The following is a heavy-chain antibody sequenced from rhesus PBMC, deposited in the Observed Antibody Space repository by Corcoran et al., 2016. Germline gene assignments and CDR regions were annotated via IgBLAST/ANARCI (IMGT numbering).Heavy chain of an antibody. CDR1: GYSFTSYW. V-gene: IGHV5-20*01. D-gene: IGHD1-26*01. CDR3: ARGYNWNQGLGY. Sequence: EVQLVQSGAEVKRPGESLKISCKTYGYSFTSYWISWVRQMPGKGLEWMGTIEPSDSDTRYNPSFQGQVTISADKSISTAYLQWSRLKASDTATYFCARGYNWNQGLGYWGQGVLVTVSS. CDR2: IEPSDSDT. J-gene: IGHJ4*01.